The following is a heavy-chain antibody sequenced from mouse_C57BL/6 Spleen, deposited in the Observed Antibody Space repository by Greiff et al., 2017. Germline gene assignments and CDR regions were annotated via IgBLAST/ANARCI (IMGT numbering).Heavy chain of an antibody. J-gene: IGHJ3*01. CDR2: IYPRDGST. CDR1: GYTFTSYD. V-gene: IGHV1-85*01. Sequence: LQESGPELVKPGASVKLSCKASGYTFTSYDINWVKQRPGQGLEWIGRIYPRDGSTKYNEKFKGKATLTVDTSSSTAYMELHSLTSEDSAVYFCARGVPWFAYWGQGTLVTVSA. CDR3: ARGVPWFAY.